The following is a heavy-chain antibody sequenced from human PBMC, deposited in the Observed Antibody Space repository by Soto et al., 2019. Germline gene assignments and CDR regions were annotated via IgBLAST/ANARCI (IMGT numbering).Heavy chain of an antibody. CDR1: GFTFSSYG. V-gene: IGHV3-30*18. CDR2: ISYDGSNK. J-gene: IGHJ6*02. Sequence: QVQLVESGGGVVQPGRSLRLSCAASGFTFSSYGMHWVGQAPGKGLEWVAVISYDGSNKYYADSVKGRFTISRDNSKNTLYLQMNSMRAEDTAVYYCAKDAKYCGGDCYADYCYYGMDVWGQGTTVTVS. D-gene: IGHD2-21*02. CDR3: AKDAKYCGGDCYADYCYYGMDV.